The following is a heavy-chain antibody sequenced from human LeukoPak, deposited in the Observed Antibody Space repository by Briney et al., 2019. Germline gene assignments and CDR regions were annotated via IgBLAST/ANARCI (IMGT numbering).Heavy chain of an antibody. CDR3: ARDVLVVVITTVDY. V-gene: IGHV3-30-3*01. CDR1: GFTFSSYA. CDR2: ISYDGSIK. J-gene: IGHJ4*02. Sequence: GRSLRLSCAASGFTFSSYAMHWVRQAPGKGLEWVAVISYDGSIKYYADSVKGRFTISRDNSKNTLYLQMNSLRAEDTAVYYCARDVLVVVITTVDYWGQGTLVTVSS. D-gene: IGHD3-22*01.